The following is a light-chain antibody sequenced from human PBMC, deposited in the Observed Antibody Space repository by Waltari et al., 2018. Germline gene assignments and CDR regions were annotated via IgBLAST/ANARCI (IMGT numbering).Light chain of an antibody. CDR3: QQYYSAPYT. CDR1: QSVLYTSNYHNY. CDR2: WAS. J-gene: IGKJ2*01. V-gene: IGKV4-1*01. Sequence: DIVMTQSPDSLSVSLGERATINCKSSQSVLYTSNYHNYLAWYQQKPGQPPKLLLYWASTRESGVPDRFSGSGSGTDFTLSISTLQAEDVAVYYCQQYYSAPYTCGQGTRLEIK.